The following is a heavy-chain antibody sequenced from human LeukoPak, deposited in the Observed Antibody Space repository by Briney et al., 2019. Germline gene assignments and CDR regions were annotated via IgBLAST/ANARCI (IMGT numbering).Heavy chain of an antibody. CDR2: ISGSGGST. J-gene: IGHJ4*02. V-gene: IGHV3-23*01. D-gene: IGHD1-26*01. CDR1: GGSISSSSYY. CDR3: ARDKVVGPTYFDY. Sequence: PSETLSLTCTVSGGSISSSSYYWGWIRQPPGKGLEWVSAISGSGGSTYYADSVKGRFTISRDNAKNSLYLEMNSLRVEDTAVYYCARDKVVGPTYFDYWGQGTLVTVSS.